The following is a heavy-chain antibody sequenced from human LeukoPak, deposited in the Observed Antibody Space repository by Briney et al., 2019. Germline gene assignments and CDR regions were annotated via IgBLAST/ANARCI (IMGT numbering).Heavy chain of an antibody. J-gene: IGHJ4*02. V-gene: IGHV3-21*01. D-gene: IGHD2-15*01. CDR2: ISSSSSYI. CDR3: ASGGVAEGADY. CDR1: GFTFRSYS. Sequence: GGSLRLSCAASGFTFRSYSMNWVRQAPGTRLEWVSSISSSSSYIHYADSVKGRFAISRDNAKNSLYLQMHSLRAEDTAVYYCASGGVAEGADYWGQGTLVTVSS.